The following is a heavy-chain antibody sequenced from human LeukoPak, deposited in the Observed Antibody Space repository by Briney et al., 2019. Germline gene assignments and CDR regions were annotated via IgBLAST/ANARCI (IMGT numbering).Heavy chain of an antibody. D-gene: IGHD6-19*01. CDR1: GGTFSSYA. J-gene: IGHJ4*02. V-gene: IGHV1-69*04. Sequence: SVKVSCKASGGTFSSYAISWVRQAPGQGLEWMGRIIPILGIANYAQKFQGRVTITADKSTSTAYMELSSLRSEDTAVYYCAISPEEYSSGSFWGQGTLVTVSS. CDR2: IIPILGIA. CDR3: AISPEEYSSGSF.